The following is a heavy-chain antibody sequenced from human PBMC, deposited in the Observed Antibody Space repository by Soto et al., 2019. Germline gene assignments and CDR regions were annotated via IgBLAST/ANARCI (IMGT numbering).Heavy chain of an antibody. CDR3: TRGHRSTSTGTGDF. CDR2: INDDGSST. Sequence: LRLSCAASGFTFSMYWMHWVRQVPGKGPEWVSRINDDGSSTNYADSVKGRFTISRDNAKNTLYLQMNDLRAEDTAVYYCTRGHRSTSTGTGDFWGQGTLVTVSS. V-gene: IGHV3-74*01. CDR1: GFTFSMYW. J-gene: IGHJ4*02. D-gene: IGHD1-1*01.